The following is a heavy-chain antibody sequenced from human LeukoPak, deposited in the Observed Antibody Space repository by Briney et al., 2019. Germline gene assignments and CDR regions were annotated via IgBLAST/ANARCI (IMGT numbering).Heavy chain of an antibody. D-gene: IGHD2-2*02. J-gene: IGHJ4*02. Sequence: SETPSLTCAVSGGSISSGGYYWSWIRQHPGKGLEWIGYIYYSGSTYYNPSLKSRVTISVDTSKNQFSLKLSSVTAADTAVYYCARAIPYYFDYWGQGTLVTVSS. CDR3: ARAIPYYFDY. V-gene: IGHV4-31*11. CDR1: GGSISSGGYY. CDR2: IYYSGST.